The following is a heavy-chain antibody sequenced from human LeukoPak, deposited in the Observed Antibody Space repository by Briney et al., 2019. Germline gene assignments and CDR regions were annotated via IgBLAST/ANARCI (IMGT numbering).Heavy chain of an antibody. CDR1: GFTFTTYA. CDR2: IYGGGGST. V-gene: IGHV3-23*01. D-gene: IGHD2-2*01. CDR3: AKDRSCTSAGCHGPFDY. J-gene: IGHJ4*02. Sequence: GGSLRLSCTASGFTFTTYAMSWVRQAPGKGLEWVSVIYGGGGSTYYADSVKGQVTISRDNSMDTLYLQMNSLRAEDTAVYYCAKDRSCTSAGCHGPFDYWGQGTVDTVCS.